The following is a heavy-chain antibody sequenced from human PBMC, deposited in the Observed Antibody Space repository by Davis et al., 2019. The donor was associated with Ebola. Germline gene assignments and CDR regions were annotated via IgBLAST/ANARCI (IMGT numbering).Heavy chain of an antibody. V-gene: IGHV1-69*13. J-gene: IGHJ4*02. CDR3: ARVYGDAWFFDY. Sequence: SVTVSCQASVGTLRSYAISWVRQAPGQGLEWMGGIIPIFGTANYAQKFQGRVTITADESTSTAYMELSSLRSEDTAVYYCARVYGDAWFFDYWGQGTLVTVSS. CDR1: VGTLRSYA. D-gene: IGHD4-17*01. CDR2: IIPIFGTA.